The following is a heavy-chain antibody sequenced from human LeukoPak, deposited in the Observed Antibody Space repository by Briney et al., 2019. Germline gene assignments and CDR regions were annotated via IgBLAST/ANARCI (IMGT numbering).Heavy chain of an antibody. J-gene: IGHJ4*02. D-gene: IGHD1-7*01. V-gene: IGHV3-11*04. CDR2: ISSSGSTI. CDR1: GFTFSDYY. Sequence: GGSLRLSCAASGFTFSDYYMSWIRQAPGKGLEWVSYISSSGSTIYYADSVKGRFTISRDNAKNSLYLQMNSLRAEDTAVNYCARELDLYNWNYGGGYYFDYWGQGTLVTVSS. CDR3: ARELDLYNWNYGGGYYFDY.